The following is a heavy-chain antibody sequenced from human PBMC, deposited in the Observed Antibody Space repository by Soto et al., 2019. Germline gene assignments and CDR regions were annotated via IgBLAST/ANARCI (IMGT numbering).Heavy chain of an antibody. CDR1: GGSISSSSYY. CDR2: IYYSGST. J-gene: IGHJ4*02. V-gene: IGHV4-39*01. Sequence: QLQLQESGPGLVKPSETLSLTCTVSGGSISSSSYYWGWIRQPPGKGLEWIGSIYYSGSTYYSPSLKSRVTISIDTTKNQFSLKLTSVTAADTAVYYCARLDYGDYSDYWGQGTLLTVSS. CDR3: ARLDYGDYSDY. D-gene: IGHD4-17*01.